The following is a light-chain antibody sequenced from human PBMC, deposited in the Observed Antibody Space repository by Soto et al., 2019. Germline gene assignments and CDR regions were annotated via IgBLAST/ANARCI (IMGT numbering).Light chain of an antibody. CDR1: RSLVHTDGKTY. CDR3: MQAKDLPLT. V-gene: IGKV2-29*03. CDR2: EVS. Sequence: DIVVTQTPLSLSVTPGQPASISCKSSRSLVHTDGKTYLSWYLQKPGQPPQLLIYEVSNRFSGGXDRLSGSGSVTDFTLXXSRVEAEDVGVYYXMQAKDLPLTFGGGTKVEI. J-gene: IGKJ4*01.